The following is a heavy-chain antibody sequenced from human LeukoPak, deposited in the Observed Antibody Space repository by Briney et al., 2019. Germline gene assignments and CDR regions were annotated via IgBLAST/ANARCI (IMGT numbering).Heavy chain of an antibody. CDR2: ISAYNGST. V-gene: IGHV1-18*01. D-gene: IGHD3-10*01. Sequence: RASVKVSCKASGYTFTSYGISWVRQAPGQGLEWMGWISAYNGSTNYAQKLQGRVTMTTDTSTSTAYMELRSLRSDDTAVYYCARNLWFGESSDAFDMWGQGTMVTVSS. J-gene: IGHJ3*02. CDR1: GYTFTSYG. CDR3: ARNLWFGESSDAFDM.